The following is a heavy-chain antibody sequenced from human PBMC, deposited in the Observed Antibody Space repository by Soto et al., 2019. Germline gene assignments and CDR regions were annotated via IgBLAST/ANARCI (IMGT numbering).Heavy chain of an antibody. V-gene: IGHV4-4*02. CDR3: AKRTLRRLRFVETH. D-gene: IGHD2-21*01. J-gene: IGHJ4*02. CDR1: GDSMSNTNW. CDR2: IYHSGST. Sequence: SETLSLTCAVSGDSMSNTNWWSWVRQSPGKGLEWIGEIYHSGSTDYNPSLKSRVTISVDKSKNQFSLELSSVTAADTAVYYCAKRTLRRLRFVETHWGQGTLVTVSS.